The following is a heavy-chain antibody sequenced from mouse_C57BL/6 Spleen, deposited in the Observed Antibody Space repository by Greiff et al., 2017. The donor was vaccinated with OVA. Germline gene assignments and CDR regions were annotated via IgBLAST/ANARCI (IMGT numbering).Heavy chain of an antibody. CDR3: ANFYYDYGFYAMDY. D-gene: IGHD2-4*01. Sequence: QVQLQQSGPELVKPGASVNISCKASGYAFSSSWMNWVKQRPGKGLEWIGRIYPGDGDTNYNGKFKGKATLTADKSSSTAYMQLSSLTSEDSAVYFCANFYYDYGFYAMDYWGQGTSVTVSS. V-gene: IGHV1-82*01. CDR1: GYAFSSSW. J-gene: IGHJ4*01. CDR2: IYPGDGDT.